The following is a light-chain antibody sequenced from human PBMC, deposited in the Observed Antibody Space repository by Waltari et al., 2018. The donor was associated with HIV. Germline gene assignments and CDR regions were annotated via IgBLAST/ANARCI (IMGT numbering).Light chain of an antibody. V-gene: IGLV2-23*02. CDR3: CSYAGSSTHV. Sequence: QSALTQPASVSGSPGQSITISCTGTSSDVGSYNLVSWYQQHPSKPPKLMIYEVSKRPSGATNRFSASKAVKTSSRTISGLQAKDEAYYYCCSYAGSSTHVFGSGTKVTVL. J-gene: IGLJ1*01. CDR2: EVS. CDR1: SSDVGSYNL.